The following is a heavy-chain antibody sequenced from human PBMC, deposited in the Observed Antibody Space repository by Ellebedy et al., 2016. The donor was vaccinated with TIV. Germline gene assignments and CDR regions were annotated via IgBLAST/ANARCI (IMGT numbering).Heavy chain of an antibody. CDR2: INADGDT. J-gene: IGHJ4*02. Sequence: PSETLSLTCAASGFTFSTYWMHWVRQAPGKGLKHVSAINADGDTYFADSVKGRFTISRDNSKNTLYLQMSSLTTEDTAVYYCVKDLSNTGSYIRPFDYWGQGTLVTVSS. D-gene: IGHD2-2*02. V-gene: IGHV3-64D*06. CDR1: GFTFSTYW. CDR3: VKDLSNTGSYIRPFDY.